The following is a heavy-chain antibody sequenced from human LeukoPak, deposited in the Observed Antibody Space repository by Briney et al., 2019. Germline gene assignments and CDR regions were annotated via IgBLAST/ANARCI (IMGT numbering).Heavy chain of an antibody. CDR1: GYTFTGYY. CDR2: INPNSGGT. D-gene: IGHD4-17*01. Sequence: ASVKVSCKASGYTFTGYYMHWVRQAPGQGLEWMGWINPNSGGTNYAQKFQGRVTMTRDTSISTAYMELSRLRSDDTAVYYCARDRATVTTGAFDYWGQGTLVTVSS. J-gene: IGHJ4*02. CDR3: ARDRATVTTGAFDY. V-gene: IGHV1-2*02.